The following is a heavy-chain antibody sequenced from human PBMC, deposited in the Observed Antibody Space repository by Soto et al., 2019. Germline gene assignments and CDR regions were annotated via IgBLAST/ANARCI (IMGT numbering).Heavy chain of an antibody. J-gene: IGHJ6*02. D-gene: IGHD2-8*01. CDR1: GGTFSSYA. CDR2: IIPIFGTA. V-gene: IGHV1-69*13. CDR3: ASSTNGVRNLSPDRGLGYYYGMDV. Sequence: ASVKVSCKASGGTFSSYAISWVRQAPGQGLEWMGGIIPIFGTANYAQKFQGRVMITADESTSTAYMELSSLRSEDTAVYYCASSTNGVRNLSPDRGLGYYYGMDVWGQGTTVTVSS.